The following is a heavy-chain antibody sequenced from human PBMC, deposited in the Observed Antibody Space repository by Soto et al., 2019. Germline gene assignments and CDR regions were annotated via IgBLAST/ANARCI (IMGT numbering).Heavy chain of an antibody. CDR3: TRAAWFPYLSFY. Sequence: VQLVESGGGLVQPGGSLRLSCAASGFTFSRFVLHWVRQAPGKGLEWISYISSSGSTVYYASSVEGRFTISRDTANNSGYLQMDSLRAEDTALYYCTRAAWFPYLSFYWGQGALVTVSP. D-gene: IGHD3-10*01. J-gene: IGHJ4*02. CDR2: ISSSGSTV. CDR1: GFTFSRFV. V-gene: IGHV3-48*03.